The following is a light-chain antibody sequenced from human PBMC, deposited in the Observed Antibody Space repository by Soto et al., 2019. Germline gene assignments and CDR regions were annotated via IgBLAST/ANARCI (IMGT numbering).Light chain of an antibody. CDR3: QQYATSPVLYT. Sequence: EIVLPQSPGILSLSPGERASLSCRASPSVSNTYLAWYQQKPGQAPRLLIYGTSSRATDIPDRFSGSGSGTDFTLTISRLEPEDFALYYCQQYATSPVLYTFGQGTQLEIK. CDR2: GTS. V-gene: IGKV3-20*01. CDR1: PSVSNTY. J-gene: IGKJ2*01.